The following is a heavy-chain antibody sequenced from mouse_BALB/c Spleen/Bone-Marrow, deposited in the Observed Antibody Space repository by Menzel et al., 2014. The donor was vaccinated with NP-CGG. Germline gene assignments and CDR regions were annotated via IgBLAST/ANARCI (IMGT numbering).Heavy chain of an antibody. V-gene: IGHV1-84*02. CDR1: GYTFTDYY. Sequence: QVQLKESGPELVKPGASVKISCKASGYTFTDYYINWVKQKPGQGLEWIGWIYPGSGNTKYNEKFKGKATLTVDTSSSTAYMQLSSLTSEDTAVYFCAREEYGNSYYFDYWGQGTTLTVSS. J-gene: IGHJ2*01. CDR2: IYPGSGNT. CDR3: AREEYGNSYYFDY. D-gene: IGHD2-10*02.